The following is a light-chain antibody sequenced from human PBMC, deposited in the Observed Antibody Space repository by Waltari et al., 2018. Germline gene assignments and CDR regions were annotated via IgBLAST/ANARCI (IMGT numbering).Light chain of an antibody. CDR2: VNSDGSH. CDR1: SGYSRPP. CDR3: QTWGTGMV. J-gene: IGLJ2*01. Sequence: QLVLTQSPSASASLGASVKFTCTLSSGYSRPPIAWHQQQPEKGPRYLMKVNSDGSHDKGDGIPDRFSGSSSGAERYLTISSLQSEDEADYYCQTWGTGMVFGGGTKLTVL. V-gene: IGLV4-69*01.